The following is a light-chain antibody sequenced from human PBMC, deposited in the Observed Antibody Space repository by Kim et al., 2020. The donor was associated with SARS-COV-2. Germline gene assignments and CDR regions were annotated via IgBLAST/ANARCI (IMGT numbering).Light chain of an antibody. CDR3: QQYYNWPPVT. CDR2: GIS. V-gene: IGKV3-15*01. J-gene: IGKJ4*01. CDR1: QPVSSE. Sequence: SPGERATLSRGASQPVSSELAWYQHKPGQAPRLLIHGISTRATGVPARFSGSGSGTEFTLTISSLQFEDFAVYYCQQYYNWPPVTFGGGTKVDIK.